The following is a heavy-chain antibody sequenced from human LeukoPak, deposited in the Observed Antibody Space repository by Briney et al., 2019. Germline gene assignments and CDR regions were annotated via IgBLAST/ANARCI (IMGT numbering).Heavy chain of an antibody. V-gene: IGHV4-30-2*01. CDR2: IYHSGST. CDR1: GGSVSSGSYY. J-gene: IGHJ3*02. Sequence: PSETLSLTCTVSGGSVSSGSYYWSWIRQPPGKGLEWIGYIYHSGSTYYNPSLKSRVTISVDRSKNQFSLKLSSVTAADTAVYYCARGGNGYFSNAFDIWGQGTMVTVSS. D-gene: IGHD5-18*01. CDR3: ARGGNGYFSNAFDI.